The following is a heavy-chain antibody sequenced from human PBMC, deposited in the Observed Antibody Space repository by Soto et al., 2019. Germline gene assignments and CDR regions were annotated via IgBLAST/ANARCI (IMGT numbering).Heavy chain of an antibody. CDR1: GGSISSHY. D-gene: IGHD1-26*01. V-gene: IGHV4-59*11. CDR2: IYYRRST. CDR3: ARDGREASGMDV. J-gene: IGHJ6*02. Sequence: LSLTCTVSGGSISSHYWSWVRQAPGKGLEWIGHIYYRRSTNYNPSLRSRSTISVDTSKNQFSLKLNSVTTADAAVYYCARDGREASGMDVWGQGTKVTVSS.